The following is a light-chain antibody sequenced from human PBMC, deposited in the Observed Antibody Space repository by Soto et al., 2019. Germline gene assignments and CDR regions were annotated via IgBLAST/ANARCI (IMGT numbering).Light chain of an antibody. V-gene: IGKV2-28*01. CDR3: MQALQTPPT. Sequence: DIVMTQSPLSLPVTPGEPASISCRSSQSLLHSNGYNYLDWYLQKPGESPQLLIYLGSNRASGVPDRFSGSESATDFTLKISRVEAGDVGVYYCMQALQTPPTFGGGTKVEIK. J-gene: IGKJ4*01. CDR1: QSLLHSNGYNY. CDR2: LGS.